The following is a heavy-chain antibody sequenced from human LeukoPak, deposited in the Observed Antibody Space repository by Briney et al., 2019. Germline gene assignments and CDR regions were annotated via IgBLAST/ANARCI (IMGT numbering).Heavy chain of an antibody. D-gene: IGHD2-2*01. CDR3: AKAVYFVVVVPAPDY. V-gene: IGHV3-23*01. Sequence: GGSLRLSCAASGFTFSSYAMSWVRQAPGKGLEWVSAISGSGGSTYYADSVKGRFTISRDSSKNTLSLQMNSLRAEDTAIYYCAKAVYFVVVVPAPDYWGQGTLVTVSS. CDR2: ISGSGGST. J-gene: IGHJ4*02. CDR1: GFTFSSYA.